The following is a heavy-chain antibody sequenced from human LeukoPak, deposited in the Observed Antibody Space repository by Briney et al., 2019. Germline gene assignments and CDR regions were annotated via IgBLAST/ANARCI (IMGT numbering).Heavy chain of an antibody. CDR1: GVSVSSNY. V-gene: IGHV3-66*02. CDR2: IYSGGSI. CDR3: ARDNIAVAGTDY. D-gene: IGHD6-19*01. Sequence: GGTLRLSCAASGVSVSSNYMSWVRQAPGKGLEWVSVIYSGGSIYYADSVKGRFTISRDNSKNTLYLQMNSLRGEDTAVYYCARDNIAVAGTDYWGQGTLVTVSS. J-gene: IGHJ4*02.